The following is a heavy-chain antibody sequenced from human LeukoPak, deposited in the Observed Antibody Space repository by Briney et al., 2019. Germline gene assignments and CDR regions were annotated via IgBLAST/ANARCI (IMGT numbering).Heavy chain of an antibody. CDR3: ARDCSDWSQGFFDY. V-gene: IGHV3-30-3*01. CDR2: VTSDGSTK. J-gene: IGHJ4*02. D-gene: IGHD6-19*01. CDR1: GFTFSRYA. Sequence: GGSLRLSCAASGFTFSRYAIHWVRQAPGKGLEWVAVVTSDGSTKYYAGSVKGRFTISRDSSQNTLSLQMNGLTPEDTAVYFCARDCSDWSQGFFDYWGQGTLVTVSS.